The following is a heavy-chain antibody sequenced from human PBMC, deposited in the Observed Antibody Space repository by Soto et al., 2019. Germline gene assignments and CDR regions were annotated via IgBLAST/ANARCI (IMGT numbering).Heavy chain of an antibody. D-gene: IGHD4-17*01. CDR2: ITPLFETT. V-gene: IGHV1-69*01. J-gene: IGHJ4*02. CDR3: ARGYGGYFDD. Sequence: QVQLVQSGAEVKKPGSLVKVSCKASGVTINSFAVTWVRQAPGQGFQWLGGITPLFETTNYAQNFQGRVTITADESTTTSYMELRGLASEDTAVYYCARGYGGYFDDWGQGTLVIVSS. CDR1: GVTINSFA.